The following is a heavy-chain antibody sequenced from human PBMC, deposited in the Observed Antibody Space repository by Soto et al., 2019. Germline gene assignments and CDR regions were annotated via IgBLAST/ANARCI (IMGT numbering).Heavy chain of an antibody. CDR1: GGSITTGGRY. J-gene: IGHJ3*02. CDR3: AQALVFTGGDGFDI. Sequence: QVRLQEWGPGPVKPSQTLSLKCSVSGGSITTGGRYWSWIRQLPGKGLEWIGDIYYSGNTYYNASLKSRVTISVEAAKNQFSLKLSSVTAADTAVYYCAQALVFTGGDGFDIWGQGRLVTVSS. D-gene: IGHD1-1*01. V-gene: IGHV4-31*02. CDR2: IYYSGNT.